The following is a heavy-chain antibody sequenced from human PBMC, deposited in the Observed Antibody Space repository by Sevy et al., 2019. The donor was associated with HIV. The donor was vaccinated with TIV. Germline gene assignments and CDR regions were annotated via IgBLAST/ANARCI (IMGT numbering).Heavy chain of an antibody. Sequence: GGSLRLSCAASGFSLNNYWMNWVRQAPGKGLEWVANINQDGSVKYYVDSVRGRFTISRDNARNLVFLQMGSLRVDDSALYYCVKAIAKDGSFWGQGTLVTVSS. CDR1: GFSLNNYW. CDR2: INQDGSVK. V-gene: IGHV3-7*01. D-gene: IGHD6-13*01. CDR3: VKAIAKDGSF. J-gene: IGHJ4*02.